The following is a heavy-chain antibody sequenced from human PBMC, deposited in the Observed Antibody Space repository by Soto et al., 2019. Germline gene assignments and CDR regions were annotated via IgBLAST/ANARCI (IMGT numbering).Heavy chain of an antibody. J-gene: IGHJ4*02. CDR3: ARDGSGYDFWSGPYFFDY. CDR2: IYYNGRT. D-gene: IGHD3-3*01. V-gene: IGHV4-59*01. Sequence: SSETLSLTCTVSGGSISTYYWSWIRQPPGKGLEWIGYIYYNGRTNYNPSLESRVTISLDTSKSQFSLKLSSVSAAGTAVYYCARDGSGYDFWSGPYFFDYWGPGTLVTVSS. CDR1: GGSISTYY.